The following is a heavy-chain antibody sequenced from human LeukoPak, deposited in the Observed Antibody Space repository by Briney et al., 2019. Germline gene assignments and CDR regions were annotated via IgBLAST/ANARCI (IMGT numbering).Heavy chain of an antibody. Sequence: GGSLRLSCAASGFTFSSYSMNWVRQAPGKGLGWVSSISSSSSYIYYADSVKGRFTISRDNAKNSLYLQMNSLRAEDTAVYYCAREGEYYDSSGYCDYWGQGTLVTVSS. CDR2: ISSSSSYI. J-gene: IGHJ4*02. CDR3: AREGEYYDSSGYCDY. CDR1: GFTFSSYS. V-gene: IGHV3-21*01. D-gene: IGHD3-22*01.